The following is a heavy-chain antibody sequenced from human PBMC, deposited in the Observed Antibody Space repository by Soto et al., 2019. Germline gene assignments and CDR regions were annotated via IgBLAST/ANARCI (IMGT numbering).Heavy chain of an antibody. CDR1: GGSFSGYY. V-gene: IGHV4-34*01. CDR3: ARGSSSPFFASWGNAFDI. J-gene: IGHJ3*02. Sequence: SETLSLTCAVYGGSFSGYYWSWIRQPPGKGLEWMGEINHSGSTNYNPSLKSRVTISVDTSKNQFSLKLSSVTAADTAVYYCARGSSSPFFASWGNAFDIWGQGTMVTVSS. CDR2: INHSGST. D-gene: IGHD7-27*01.